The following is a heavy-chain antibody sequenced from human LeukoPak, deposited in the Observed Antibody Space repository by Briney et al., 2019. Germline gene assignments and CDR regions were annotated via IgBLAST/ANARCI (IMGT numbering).Heavy chain of an antibody. V-gene: IGHV1-69*01. Sequence: SVKVSCKASGGTFSSYAISWVRQAPGPGLEWMGGIIPIFSTANYAQKFQGRVTITADESTSTAYMELSSLRSEDTDVYYCAREGAVVSRNGAFDIWGQGTMVTVSS. CDR1: GGTFSSYA. CDR3: AREGAVVSRNGAFDI. J-gene: IGHJ3*02. D-gene: IGHD2-21*01. CDR2: IIPIFSTA.